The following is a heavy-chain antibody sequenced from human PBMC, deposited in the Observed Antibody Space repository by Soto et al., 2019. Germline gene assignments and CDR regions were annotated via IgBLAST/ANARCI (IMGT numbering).Heavy chain of an antibody. CDR1: GYTFTSYW. Sequence: KVSCKASGYTFTSYWISWVRQMPGKGLEWMGRIDPSDSYTNYSPSFQGHVTISADKSISTAYLQWSSLKASDTAMYYCARHITMIVVAGAFDIWGQGTMVTVS. J-gene: IGHJ3*02. CDR2: IDPSDSYT. V-gene: IGHV5-10-1*01. D-gene: IGHD3-22*01. CDR3: ARHITMIVVAGAFDI.